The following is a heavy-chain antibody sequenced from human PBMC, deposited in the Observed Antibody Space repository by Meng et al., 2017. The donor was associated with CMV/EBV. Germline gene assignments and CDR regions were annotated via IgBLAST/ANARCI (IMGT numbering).Heavy chain of an antibody. CDR1: GFTFSSYG. Sequence: GGSLRLSCAASGFTFSSYGMHWFRQAPGKGLEWVAFIRYDGSNKYYADSVKGRFTISRDNSKNTLYLQMNSLRAEDTAVYYCAKDLFVDTAMVTGYYYGMDVWGQGTTVTVSS. J-gene: IGHJ6*02. D-gene: IGHD5-18*01. CDR3: AKDLFVDTAMVTGYYYGMDV. V-gene: IGHV3-30*02. CDR2: IRYDGSNK.